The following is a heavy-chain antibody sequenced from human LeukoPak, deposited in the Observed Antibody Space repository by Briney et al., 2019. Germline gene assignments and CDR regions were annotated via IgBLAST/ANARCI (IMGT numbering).Heavy chain of an antibody. D-gene: IGHD3-3*01. J-gene: IGHJ5*02. CDR1: GFTFSNSW. V-gene: IGHV3-7*05. Sequence: GGSLRLSCAASGFTFSNSWMDWVRQAPGKGLEWVANINQDGSEKYYVDSVNGRFTISRDNAKNSLYLQMNSLSPEDTAVYYCSRSLDSWGQGTLVTVSP. CDR3: SRSLDS. CDR2: INQDGSEK.